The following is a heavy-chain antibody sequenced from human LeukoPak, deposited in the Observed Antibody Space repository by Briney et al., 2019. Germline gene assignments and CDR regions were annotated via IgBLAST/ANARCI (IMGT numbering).Heavy chain of an antibody. V-gene: IGHV4-59*01. J-gene: IGHJ4*02. CDR1: GGSISSYY. CDR2: IYYSGST. CDR3: AGGNLVATLYFDY. Sequence: SETLSLTCTVSGGSISSYYWSWIRQPPGKGLEWIGYIYYSGSTNYNPSLKSRVTISVDTSKNQFSLSLSSVTAADTAVYYCAGGNLVATLYFDYWGQGALVTVSS. D-gene: IGHD5-12*01.